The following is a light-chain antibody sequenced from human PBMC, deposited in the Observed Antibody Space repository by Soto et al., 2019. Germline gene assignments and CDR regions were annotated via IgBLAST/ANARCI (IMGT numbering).Light chain of an antibody. J-gene: IGKJ2*01. Sequence: EIVMTQSPATLSVSPGERATLSCMASQSVSSNLAWYQQKPGQAPRLLIYVASTRATGIPARFSGSGSGTEFTLTISSLQSEDFAVYYCQQYNNWPLYTFGQGTQLEIK. V-gene: IGKV3-15*01. CDR2: VAS. CDR1: QSVSSN. CDR3: QQYNNWPLYT.